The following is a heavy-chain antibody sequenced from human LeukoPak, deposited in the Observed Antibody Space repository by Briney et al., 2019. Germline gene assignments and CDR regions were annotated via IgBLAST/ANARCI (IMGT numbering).Heavy chain of an antibody. CDR2: IYYSGST. D-gene: IGHD7-27*01. CDR1: GGSISSGDYY. V-gene: IGHV4-39*01. Sequence: SETLSLTCTVSGGSISSGDYYWSWIRQPPGKGLEWIGYIYYSGSTYYNPSLKRRVTISVDTSKNQFSLKLSSVTAADTAVYYCARHGEGGGWFDPWGQGTLVTVSS. CDR3: ARHGEGGGWFDP. J-gene: IGHJ5*02.